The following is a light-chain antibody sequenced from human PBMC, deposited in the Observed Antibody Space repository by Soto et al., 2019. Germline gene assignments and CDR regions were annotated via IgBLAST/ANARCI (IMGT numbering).Light chain of an antibody. J-gene: IGLJ3*02. Sequence: QSALTQPASVSGSPGQSITISCTGTSSDVGGYNYVSWYQHDPGKAPKVMIYEVSNRPSGVSNRFSGSKSGSTASLTISGLQAEDEADYYCSSYTSTNTLVFGGGTKLTVL. CDR3: SSYTSTNTLV. CDR1: SSDVGGYNY. CDR2: EVS. V-gene: IGLV2-14*01.